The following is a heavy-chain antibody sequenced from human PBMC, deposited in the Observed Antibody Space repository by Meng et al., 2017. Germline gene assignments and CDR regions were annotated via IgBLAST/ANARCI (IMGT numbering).Heavy chain of an antibody. Sequence: SVTVSCKGSGYTFTSYGISWVRQAPGQGLEWMGWISAYNGNTNYAQKLQGRVTMTTDTSTSTAYMELRSLRSDDTAVYYCARVRYYYDSSGYYNASFDYWGQGTLVTVSS. J-gene: IGHJ4*02. CDR3: ARVRYYYDSSGYYNASFDY. CDR2: ISAYNGNT. CDR1: GYTFTSYG. V-gene: IGHV1-18*01. D-gene: IGHD3-22*01.